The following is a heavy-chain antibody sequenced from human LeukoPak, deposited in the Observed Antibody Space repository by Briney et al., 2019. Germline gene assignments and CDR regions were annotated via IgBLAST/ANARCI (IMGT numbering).Heavy chain of an antibody. D-gene: IGHD5-24*01. CDR2: ISAYNGNT. CDR1: GYTFTSYG. J-gene: IGHJ4*02. Sequence: GASVKVSCKASGYTFTSYGISWVRKAPGQGLEWMGWISAYNGNTNYAQKLQGRVTMTTDTSTSTAYMELRSLRSDDTAVYYCARGAPTRWLQSHFDYWGQATLVTVPS. V-gene: IGHV1-18*01. CDR3: ARGAPTRWLQSHFDY.